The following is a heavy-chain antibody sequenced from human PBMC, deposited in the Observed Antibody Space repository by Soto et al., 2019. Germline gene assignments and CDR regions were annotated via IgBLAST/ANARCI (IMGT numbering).Heavy chain of an antibody. CDR3: AKATLAHYDIWTGYSILPSYYYGMDV. CDR1: GFAFSSYA. V-gene: IGHV3-23*01. Sequence: GVSLSLSCSASGFAFSSYAMSWVRHAPGKGLEWVSAISGSGGSTYYADSVKGRFTISRDNSKNTLYLQMNSLRAEDTAVYYCAKATLAHYDIWTGYSILPSYYYGMDVWGQGTTVTVSP. CDR2: ISGSGGST. J-gene: IGHJ6*01. D-gene: IGHD3-9*01.